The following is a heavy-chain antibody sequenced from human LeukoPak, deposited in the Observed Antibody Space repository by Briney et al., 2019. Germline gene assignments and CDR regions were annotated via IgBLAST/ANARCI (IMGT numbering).Heavy chain of an antibody. V-gene: IGHV3-33*01. CDR2: IWYDGSNK. J-gene: IGHJ3*02. CDR3: ARDSGYSSGWSSDAFDI. CDR1: GFTFSSFG. Sequence: GGSLRLSCAASGFTFSSFGMHWVRQAPGKGLEWVAVIWYDGSNKYYADSVKGRFTISRDNSKNTLYLQMNSLRAEDTAVYYCARDSGYSSGWSSDAFDIWGQGTKVTVSS. D-gene: IGHD6-19*01.